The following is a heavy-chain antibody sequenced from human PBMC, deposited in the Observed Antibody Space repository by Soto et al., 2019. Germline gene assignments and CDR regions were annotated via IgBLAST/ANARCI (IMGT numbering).Heavy chain of an antibody. Sequence: QVQLVQSGAEVKKPGASVKVSCKASGFTFIGYYMHWVRQAPGQGLEWMGWISPNSGGTTYAKKFQGRVTMTRDTSISTVYMELSRLRSDDTAVYYCARAGGAGGMDVWGQGTTVTVSS. CDR2: ISPNSGGT. CDR3: ARAGGAGGMDV. D-gene: IGHD3-16*01. J-gene: IGHJ6*02. V-gene: IGHV1-2*02. CDR1: GFTFIGYY.